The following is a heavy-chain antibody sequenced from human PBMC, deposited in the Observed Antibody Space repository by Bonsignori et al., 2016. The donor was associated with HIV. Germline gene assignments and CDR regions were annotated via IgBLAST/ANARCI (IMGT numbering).Heavy chain of an antibody. CDR2: IIPILGIA. Sequence: WVRQAPGQGLEWMGGIIPILGIANYAQKFQGRVTITADESTSTAYMELSSLRSEDTAVYYCARVPSSGWTSHYYYYMDVWGKGTTVTVSS. CDR3: ARVPSSGWTSHYYYYMDV. D-gene: IGHD6-19*01. V-gene: IGHV1-69*10. J-gene: IGHJ6*03.